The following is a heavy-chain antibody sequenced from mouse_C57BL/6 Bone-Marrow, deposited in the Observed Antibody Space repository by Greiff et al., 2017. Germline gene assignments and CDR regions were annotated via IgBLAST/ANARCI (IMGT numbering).Heavy chain of an antibody. J-gene: IGHJ2*01. V-gene: IGHV1-69*01. CDR1: GYTFTSYW. CDR2: IDPSDSYT. Sequence: VQLQQPGAELVMPGASVKLSCKASGYTFTSYWMHWVKQRPGQGLEWLGEIDPSDSYTNYNQKFKGKSTLTVDKSSSTSYSQLSSLTSEDSAVYYCEREGYYFDNWGQGTTLTVSS. CDR3: EREGYYFDN.